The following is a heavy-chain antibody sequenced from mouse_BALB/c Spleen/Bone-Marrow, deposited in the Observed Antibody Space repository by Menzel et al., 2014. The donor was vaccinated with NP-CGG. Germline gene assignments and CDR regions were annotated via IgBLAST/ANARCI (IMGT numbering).Heavy chain of an antibody. CDR1: GDSITSGY. D-gene: IGHD4-1*01. CDR2: ISNSGST. CDR3: ASWGFAY. Sequence: EVKVVESGPSLVKPSQTLSLPCSVTGDSITSGYWNWIRKVPGNKLESMGYISNSGSTHYNPSLKSLISITRDTSKNQYYLQLNSVTTEDTATYYCASWGFAYWGQGTLVTVSA. J-gene: IGHJ3*01. V-gene: IGHV3-8*02.